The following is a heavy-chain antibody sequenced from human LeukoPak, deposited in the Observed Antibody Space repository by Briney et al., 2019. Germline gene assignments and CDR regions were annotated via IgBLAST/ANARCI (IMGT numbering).Heavy chain of an antibody. CDR1: GGYISNFY. CDR2: IYYSGST. J-gene: IGHJ3*02. CDR3: ARDRLVTTVYDAFDI. V-gene: IGHV4-59*01. D-gene: IGHD4-17*01. Sequence: SETLSLTCTVSGGYISNFYWSWIRQPPGKGLEWIGYIYYSGSTNYNPSLKSRVTISVDTSKNQFSLKLSSVIAADTAVYYCARDRLVTTVYDAFDIWGQGTMVTVSS.